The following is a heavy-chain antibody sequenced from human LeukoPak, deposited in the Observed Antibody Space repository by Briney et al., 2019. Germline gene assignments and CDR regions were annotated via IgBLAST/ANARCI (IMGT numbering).Heavy chain of an antibody. Sequence: GASVKVSCKASGHTFTGYYVYWVRQAPGQGLEWMRWMNPNVGGANFPQKFQGGVTVTSDPAISAAYMELRRLRSDDTAVYYCARGVFGESLESWGQGTLVTVSS. CDR1: GHTFTGYY. D-gene: IGHD3-10*02. J-gene: IGHJ4*02. V-gene: IGHV1-2*02. CDR3: ARGVFGESLES. CDR2: MNPNVGGA.